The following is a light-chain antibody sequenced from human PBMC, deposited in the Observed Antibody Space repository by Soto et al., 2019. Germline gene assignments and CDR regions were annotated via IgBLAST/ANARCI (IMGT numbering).Light chain of an antibody. V-gene: IGKV3-11*01. Sequence: EVVLTQSPDTLSLSPVERATLSCRASQTVSSYLAWYQQKPGQAPRLLIYGASNRATGIPARFSGSGSGTDFTLTISSLEPEDSAVYYCLQRSNWLTFGGGTKVDIK. J-gene: IGKJ4*01. CDR3: LQRSNWLT. CDR2: GAS. CDR1: QTVSSY.